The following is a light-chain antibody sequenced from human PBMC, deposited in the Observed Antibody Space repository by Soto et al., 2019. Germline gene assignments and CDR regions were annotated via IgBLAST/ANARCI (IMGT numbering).Light chain of an antibody. CDR2: DVS. CDR3: SSYTSSSTLYV. J-gene: IGLJ1*01. V-gene: IGLV2-14*03. CDR1: SSDVGGYNY. Sequence: HSDLTQAASGSGLPGQSSSISCTGTSSDVGGYNYVSWYQHQPGKAPKLVIFDVSGRPSGISNRFSGSKSGNTASLTISGLQAEDEADYYCSSYTSSSTLYVFATGTKVTVL.